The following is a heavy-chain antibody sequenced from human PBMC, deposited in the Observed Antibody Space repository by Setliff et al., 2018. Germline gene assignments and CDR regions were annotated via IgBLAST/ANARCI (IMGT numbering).Heavy chain of an antibody. V-gene: IGHV4-34*12. D-gene: IGHD3-22*01. Sequence: SETLSLTCAVYGGSFSGYYWSWIRQPPGKRLEWIGEIIHSGSTNYNPSLKSRVTISMDTSKNQFSLKVSSVTAADTAVYYCARANYYDSSGHSVYGMDVWGQGTTVTVSS. CDR1: GGSFSGYY. J-gene: IGHJ6*02. CDR2: IIHSGST. CDR3: ARANYYDSSGHSVYGMDV.